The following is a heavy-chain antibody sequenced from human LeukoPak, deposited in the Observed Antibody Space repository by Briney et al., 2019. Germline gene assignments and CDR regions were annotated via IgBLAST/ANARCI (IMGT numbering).Heavy chain of an antibody. Sequence: TGGSLRLSCAASGFTFSSNRMHWDRQAPGKGLVWVSRIKSDGSTNYADSVKGRFTISRDNAKNTVSLQMDSLRAEGTGVYFCARAPSEIGGYYPEYFRHWGQGTLVTVSS. J-gene: IGHJ1*01. D-gene: IGHD3-22*01. CDR3: ARAPSEIGGYYPEYFRH. CDR2: IKSDGST. CDR1: GFTFSSNR. V-gene: IGHV3-74*01.